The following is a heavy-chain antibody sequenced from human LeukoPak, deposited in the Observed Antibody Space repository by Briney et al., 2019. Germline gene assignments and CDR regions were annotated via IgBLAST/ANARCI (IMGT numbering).Heavy chain of an antibody. CDR3: ARESSYYYYYYMDV. Sequence: PSETLSLTCTVSGGSISSYYWGWIRQPPGKGLEWIGSIYYSGSTYYNPSLKSRVNISVDTSKNRFSLKLSSVTAADTAVYYCARESSYYYYYYMDVRGKGTTVTVSS. CDR2: IYYSGST. V-gene: IGHV4-39*07. CDR1: GGSISSYY. J-gene: IGHJ6*03.